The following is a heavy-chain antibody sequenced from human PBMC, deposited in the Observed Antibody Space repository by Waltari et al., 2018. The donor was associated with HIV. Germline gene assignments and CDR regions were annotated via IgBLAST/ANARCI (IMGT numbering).Heavy chain of an antibody. J-gene: IGHJ5*02. D-gene: IGHD3-3*01. CDR2: TYFRSKWYI. V-gene: IGHV6-1*01. CDR3: ARGWDYDFWSGLEGGKFDP. CDR1: GDRVSSNSAA. Sequence: QVQLQQSGPGLVKPSQTPSLTCAISGDRVSSNSAAWNRIRQPPRRGLEWLGRTYFRSKWYIDYAVSVKSRITINPDTSKNHFSLQLNSVTPEDTAVYFCARGWDYDFWSGLEGGKFDPWGLGTLVTVSS.